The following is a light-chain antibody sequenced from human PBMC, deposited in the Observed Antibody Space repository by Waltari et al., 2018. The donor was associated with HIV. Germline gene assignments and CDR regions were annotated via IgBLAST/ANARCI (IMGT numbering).Light chain of an antibody. CDR1: SSNIGSRP. Sequence: QSVLTQPPSASGTPGQRVTISCSGSSSNIGSRPVNWYQQLAGSAPTLLIYRSGLRPSGVPDRFSGAKAATSASLAIRGLQSEDEATYYCASWDDSLNGVIFGGGTELTVL. V-gene: IGLV1-44*01. CDR2: RSG. J-gene: IGLJ2*01. CDR3: ASWDDSLNGVI.